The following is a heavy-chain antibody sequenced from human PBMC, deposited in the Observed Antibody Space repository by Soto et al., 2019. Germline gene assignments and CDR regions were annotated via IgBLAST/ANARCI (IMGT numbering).Heavy chain of an antibody. D-gene: IGHD2-2*01. V-gene: IGHV3-66*01. J-gene: IGHJ4*02. CDR1: GFTVSTNY. CDR2: IYSDGIT. Sequence: EVQLVESGGGLVQPGGSLKLSCAASGFTVSTNYMSWVRQVPGKGLEWVSTIYSDGITYYTDSVKGRFTISRDNSKNTLYLQMNSLRAEDTAVYYCAKSTTSQLRFDYWGQGTLVTVSS. CDR3: AKSTTSQLRFDY.